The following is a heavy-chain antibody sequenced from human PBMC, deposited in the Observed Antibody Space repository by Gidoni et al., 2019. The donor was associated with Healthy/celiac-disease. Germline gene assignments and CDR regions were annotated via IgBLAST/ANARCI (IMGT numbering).Heavy chain of an antibody. D-gene: IGHD4-17*01. CDR1: GFTVSSNY. V-gene: IGHV3-53*01. Sequence: EVQLVESGGGLIQPGGSLRLSCAASGFTVSSNYMSWVRQAPGKGLEWVSVIYSGGSTYYADSVKGRFTISRDNSKNTLYLQMNSLRAEDTAVYYCARDDYGDYAHRDYWGQGTLVTVSS. CDR2: IYSGGST. CDR3: ARDDYGDYAHRDY. J-gene: IGHJ4*02.